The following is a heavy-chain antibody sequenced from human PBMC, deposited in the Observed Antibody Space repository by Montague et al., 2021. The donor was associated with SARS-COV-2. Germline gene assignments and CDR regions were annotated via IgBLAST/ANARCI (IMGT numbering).Heavy chain of an antibody. Sequence: SETLSLTCTVSGGSISSSNYYWGWIRQPQGKGLEWIGNMYYSGSTYYNPSLKSRVTISIATSKNQFSLKLSSVTAADTAVYYCAKDDIVLQGVTKGMDVWGQGTTVTVSS. CDR1: GGSISSSNYY. CDR3: AKDDIVLQGVTKGMDV. J-gene: IGHJ6*02. CDR2: MYYSGST. V-gene: IGHV4-39*07. D-gene: IGHD3-10*01.